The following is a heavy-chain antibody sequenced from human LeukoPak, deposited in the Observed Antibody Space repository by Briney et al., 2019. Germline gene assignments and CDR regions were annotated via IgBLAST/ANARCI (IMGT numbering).Heavy chain of an antibody. Sequence: SETLSLTCTVSGGSISSSSYYWGWIRQPPGKGLEWIGSIYYSGSTYYNPSLKSRVTISVDTSKNQFSLKLSSVTAADTAVYYCARLKGEYYYDSSGYYSHRFDPWGQGTLVTVSP. V-gene: IGHV4-39*01. CDR2: IYYSGST. D-gene: IGHD3-22*01. J-gene: IGHJ5*02. CDR3: ARLKGEYYYDSSGYYSHRFDP. CDR1: GGSISSSSYY.